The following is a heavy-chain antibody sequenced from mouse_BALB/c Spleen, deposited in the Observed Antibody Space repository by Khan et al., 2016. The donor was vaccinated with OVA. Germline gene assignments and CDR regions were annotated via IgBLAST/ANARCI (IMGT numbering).Heavy chain of an antibody. CDR3: ARSVTITTVVATDFDY. CDR2: ISYSGRT. D-gene: IGHD1-1*01. CDR1: GYSITSDYA. Sequence: EVQPQESGPGLVKPSQSLSLTCTVTGYSITSDYAWNWIRQFPGNKLEWMGYISYSGRTSYNPSLKSRISITRDTSKNQFFLQLNSVTTEDTATYYCARSVTITTVVATDFDYWGQGTTLTVSS. J-gene: IGHJ2*01. V-gene: IGHV3-2*02.